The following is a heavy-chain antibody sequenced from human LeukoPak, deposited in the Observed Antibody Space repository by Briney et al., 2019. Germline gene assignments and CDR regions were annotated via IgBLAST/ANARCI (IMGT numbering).Heavy chain of an antibody. CDR1: GFTFSNYW. D-gene: IGHD2-2*01. Sequence: QAGGSLRLSCAASGFTFSNYWMSWVRQAPGKGLEWVSTINNSGTSTYYADSVKGRFTISKDNSKNTLYLQMNSLRAKDTAVYYCAGFYCSSDSCSLPWGQGTLVTVSS. J-gene: IGHJ5*02. V-gene: IGHV3-23*01. CDR3: AGFYCSSDSCSLP. CDR2: INNSGTST.